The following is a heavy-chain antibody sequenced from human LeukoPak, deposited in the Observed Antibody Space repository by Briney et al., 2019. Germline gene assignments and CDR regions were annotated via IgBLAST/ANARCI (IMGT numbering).Heavy chain of an antibody. CDR2: IFGHDDR. CDR1: GFSLNSSGVG. D-gene: IGHD3-9*01. V-gene: IGHV2-5*01. J-gene: IGHJ4*02. Sequence: KKSGPTLVKPTQTLTLTCTFSGFSLNSSGVGVGWIRQPPGKALEWLALIFGHDDRRYSPSLKRRLTITKDTSKNQVVLTLSNMDPVDTASYYCARWFLSFPFDYWGRGTLVTVSS. CDR3: ARWFLSFPFDY.